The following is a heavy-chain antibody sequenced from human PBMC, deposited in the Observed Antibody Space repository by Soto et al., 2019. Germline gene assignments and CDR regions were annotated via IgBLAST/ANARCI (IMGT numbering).Heavy chain of an antibody. D-gene: IGHD5-18*01. J-gene: IGHJ4*02. CDR3: ARTVDTAMVTDY. CDR2: MNPRSGGS. V-gene: IGHV1-2*02. CDR1: GYTFTNYY. Sequence: GASVKVSCKASGYTFTNYYMHWLRQAPGQGLEWMGWMNPRSGGSKYAQAFQDRVTMTRDASISTAYMEMTSLRHGDTAVYFCARTVDTAMVTDYWGQGTLVTVSS.